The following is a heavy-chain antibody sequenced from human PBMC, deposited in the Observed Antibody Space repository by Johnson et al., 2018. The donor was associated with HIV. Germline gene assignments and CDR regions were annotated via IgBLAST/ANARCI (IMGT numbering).Heavy chain of an antibody. J-gene: IGHJ3*02. D-gene: IGHD2-15*01. CDR1: GFSFSNAW. Sequence: VQLMESGGGLVKPGGSLRLSCAASGFSFSNAWMSWVRQAPGKGLEWVSAISGSGGSTYYADSVKGRFTISRDNSKNTLSLQMNSLRAEDTAVYYCEKGGFCSGGSCYFLGRELDAFDIWGQGTMVTVSS. CDR2: ISGSGGST. CDR3: EKGGFCSGGSCYFLGRELDAFDI. V-gene: IGHV3-23*01.